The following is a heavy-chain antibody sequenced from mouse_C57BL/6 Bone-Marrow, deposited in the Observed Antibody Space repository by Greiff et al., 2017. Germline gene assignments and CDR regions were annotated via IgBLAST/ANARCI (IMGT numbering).Heavy chain of an antibody. CDR3: ARWNWKGYYAMDY. D-gene: IGHD4-1*01. Sequence: QIQLQQSGAELVRPGSSVKLSCKASGYTFTSYWMHWVKQRPIQGLEWIGNIDPSDSETHYNQKFKDKATLTVDKSSSTAYMQLSSLTSEDSAVYYCARWNWKGYYAMDYWGQGTSVTVSS. J-gene: IGHJ4*01. CDR2: IDPSDSET. V-gene: IGHV1-52*01. CDR1: GYTFTSYW.